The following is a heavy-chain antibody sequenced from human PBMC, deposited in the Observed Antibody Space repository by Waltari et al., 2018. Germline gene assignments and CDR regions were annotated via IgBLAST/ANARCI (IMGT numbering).Heavy chain of an antibody. Sequence: QVQLVQSGAEVKKPGASVKVSCKASGYTFTGYYMHWVRQAPGQGLEWMGCINPNSGGTNYAPKFQGRVTMTRDASISTAYVELGRRRSYDTAVYYCARDPTPRYSSSWFYYYYYMDVWGKGTPVTVSS. CDR1: GYTFTGYY. CDR2: INPNSGGT. CDR3: ARDPTPRYSSSWFYYYYYMDV. J-gene: IGHJ6*03. D-gene: IGHD6-13*01. V-gene: IGHV1-2*02.